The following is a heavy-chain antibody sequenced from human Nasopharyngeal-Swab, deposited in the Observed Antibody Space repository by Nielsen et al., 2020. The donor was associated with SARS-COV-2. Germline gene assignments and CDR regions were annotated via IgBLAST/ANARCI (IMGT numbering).Heavy chain of an antibody. V-gene: IGHV3-15*01. D-gene: IGHD3-10*01. CDR3: TTDRSLLWFGELWGEYFQH. Sequence: WIRQPPGKRLEWVGRIKSKTDGGTTDYAAPVKGRFTISRDDSKNTLYLQMNSLKTGDTAVYYCTTDRSLLWFGELWGEYFQHWGQGTLVTVSS. CDR2: IKSKTDGGTT. J-gene: IGHJ1*01.